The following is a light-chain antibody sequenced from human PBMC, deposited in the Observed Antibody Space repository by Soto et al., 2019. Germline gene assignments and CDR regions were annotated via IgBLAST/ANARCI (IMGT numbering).Light chain of an antibody. J-gene: IGKJ1*01. CDR2: GAS. Sequence: IMLTQSPGTLSLSPGERATLSCRASQSVSSSFLAWYQQKPGQAPRLLIYGASIRATGIPDRFSGSGSGTDFTLTISRLEPEDFAMYLCKHYGTSLWTLGQGTKVDIK. CDR1: QSVSSSF. V-gene: IGKV3-20*01. CDR3: KHYGTSLWT.